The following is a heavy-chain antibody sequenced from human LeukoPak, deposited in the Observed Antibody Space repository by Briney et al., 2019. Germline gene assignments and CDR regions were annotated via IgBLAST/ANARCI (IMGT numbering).Heavy chain of an antibody. D-gene: IGHD3-10*02. J-gene: IGHJ1*01. CDR1: GFTFSNFA. CDR2: ISSGGGAT. Sequence: GGSLRLSCAASGFTFSNFAMTWVRQAPGKGLEWVSAISSGGGATSYADSVKGRFTISRDNSKNTLFLQMDSLRAEDTAINYCVQSRTMFALLCQHWGQGTLVTVSS. V-gene: IGHV3-23*01. CDR3: VQSRTMFALLCQH.